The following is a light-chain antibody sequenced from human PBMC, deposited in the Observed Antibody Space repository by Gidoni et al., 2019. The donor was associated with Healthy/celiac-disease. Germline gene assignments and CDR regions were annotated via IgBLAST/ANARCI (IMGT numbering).Light chain of an antibody. Sequence: DIVMTQSPATLSVSPGERATLSCRASQSVSSNLAWYQQKPGQAPRLLIYGASTMATGIPARFSGSGSGTEFTLTISSLQSEDFAVYYCQQYNNWPPWYTFGQGTKLEIK. CDR1: QSVSSN. J-gene: IGKJ2*01. CDR3: QQYNNWPPWYT. V-gene: IGKV3-15*01. CDR2: GAS.